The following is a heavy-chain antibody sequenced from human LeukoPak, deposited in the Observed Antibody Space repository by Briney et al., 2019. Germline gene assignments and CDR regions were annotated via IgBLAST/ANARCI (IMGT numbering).Heavy chain of an antibody. J-gene: IGHJ3*02. D-gene: IGHD3-22*01. CDR3: ARAERSSRITMIVVVNRGNAFDI. Sequence: SETLSLTCAVYGGSFSGYYWSWIRQPPGKGLEWIGEINHSGSTNYNPSLKSRVTISVDTSMNQFSLKLSSVTAADTAVYYCARAERSSRITMIVVVNRGNAFDIWGQGTMVTVSS. V-gene: IGHV4-34*01. CDR1: GGSFSGYY. CDR2: INHSGST.